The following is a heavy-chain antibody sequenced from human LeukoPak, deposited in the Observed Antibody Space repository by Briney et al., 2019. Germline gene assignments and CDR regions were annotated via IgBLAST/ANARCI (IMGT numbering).Heavy chain of an antibody. J-gene: IGHJ3*02. CDR2: IKQDGSEK. V-gene: IGHV3-7*01. Sequence: PGGSLRLSCAASGFTFGNYWMSWVSQAPGKGLEWVANIKQDGSEKNYVDSVRGRCTISRDNAKNSLYLQVNSLSVEDTALYYCASNSDACDIRGQGTMITVSS. D-gene: IGHD2/OR15-2a*01. CDR1: GFTFGNYW. CDR3: ASNSDACDI.